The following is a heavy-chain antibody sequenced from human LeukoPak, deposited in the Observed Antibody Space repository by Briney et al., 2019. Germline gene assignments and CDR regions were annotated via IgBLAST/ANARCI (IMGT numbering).Heavy chain of an antibody. D-gene: IGHD6-13*01. Sequence: SETLSLTCTVSGGSISSYYWSWIRQPPGKGLEWIGYIYYSGSTNYNPSLKSRVTISVDTSKNQSSLKLSSVTAADTAVYYCARIAGYSSSGWFDPWGQGTLVTVSS. J-gene: IGHJ5*02. CDR1: GGSISSYY. CDR3: ARIAGYSSSGWFDP. CDR2: IYYSGST. V-gene: IGHV4-59*01.